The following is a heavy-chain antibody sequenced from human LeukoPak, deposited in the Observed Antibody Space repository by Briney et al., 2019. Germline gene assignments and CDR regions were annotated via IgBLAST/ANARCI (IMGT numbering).Heavy chain of an antibody. CDR3: AKDKVPGVVPAAMYFDY. CDR1: GFTFSSYG. J-gene: IGHJ4*02. Sequence: GGSLRLSCAAPGFTFSSYGMHWVRQAPGKGLEWVAVIWYDGSNKYYADSVKGRFTISRDNSKNTLYLQMNSLRAEDTAVYYCAKDKVPGVVPAAMYFDYWGQGTLVTVSS. V-gene: IGHV3-33*06. CDR2: IWYDGSNK. D-gene: IGHD2-2*01.